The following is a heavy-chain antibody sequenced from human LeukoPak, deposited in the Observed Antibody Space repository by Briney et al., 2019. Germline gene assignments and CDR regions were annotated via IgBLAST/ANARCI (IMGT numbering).Heavy chain of an antibody. V-gene: IGHV4-61*02. CDR2: IYTTGST. CDR1: GGSISSGSYY. CDR3: ARVGVDYSGNIIKYYFDY. D-gene: IGHD4-23*01. Sequence: SETLSLTCTVSGGSISSGSYYWSWIRQPAGKGLDWIGRIYTTGSTNYNPSLKSRVIISVDTSKNQFSLKMSPVIAADTAVYYCARVGVDYSGNIIKYYFDYWGQGTLVTVSS. J-gene: IGHJ4*02.